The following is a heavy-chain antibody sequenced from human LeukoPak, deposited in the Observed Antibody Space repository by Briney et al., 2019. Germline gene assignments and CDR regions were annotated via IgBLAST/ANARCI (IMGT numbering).Heavy chain of an antibody. CDR1: GFTVSSNY. D-gene: IGHD3-10*01. J-gene: IGHJ5*02. Sequence: EGSLRLSCAASGFTVSSNYTSWVRQAPGKGLEWVSVIYSGGSTYYADSAKGRFTISRDNSKNTLYLQMNSLRAEDTAVYYCARDYYGSGSSWGQGTLVTVSS. CDR2: IYSGGST. V-gene: IGHV3-53*01. CDR3: ARDYYGSGSS.